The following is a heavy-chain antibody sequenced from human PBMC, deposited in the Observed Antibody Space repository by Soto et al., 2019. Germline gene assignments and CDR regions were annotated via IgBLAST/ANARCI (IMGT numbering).Heavy chain of an antibody. J-gene: IGHJ6*02. CDR2: ISGSGGST. Sequence: PGGSLRLSCAASGFTFSNAWMSWVRQAPGKGLEWVSAISGSGGSTYYADSVKGRFTISRDNSKNTLYLQMNSLRAEDTAVYYCAKAPPGYCSSTSCYEDYYYYYGMDVWGQGTTVTVSS. CDR1: GFTFSNAW. D-gene: IGHD2-2*01. CDR3: AKAPPGYCSSTSCYEDYYYYYGMDV. V-gene: IGHV3-23*01.